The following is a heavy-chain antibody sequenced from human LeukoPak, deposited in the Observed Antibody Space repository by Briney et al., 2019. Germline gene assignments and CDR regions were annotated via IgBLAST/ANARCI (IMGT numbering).Heavy chain of an antibody. CDR2: IYYSETS. CDR1: GGSISGYY. CDR3: ARDLGRGGGNYYFDF. V-gene: IGHV4-59*01. Sequence: SETLSLTCTVSGGSISGYYWSWMRQPPGKELEWIGYIYYSETSNYNPSLKSRVTISADTSKNQFSLKLTSVAAADTAVYYCARDLGRGGGNYYFDFWGQGILVTVSS. D-gene: IGHD2-15*01. J-gene: IGHJ4*02.